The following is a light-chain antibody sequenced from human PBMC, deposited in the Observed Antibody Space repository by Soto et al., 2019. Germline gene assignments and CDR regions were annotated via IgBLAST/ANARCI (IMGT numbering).Light chain of an antibody. CDR3: QQHGNSPIT. CDR2: GAS. CDR1: QXVIXNY. J-gene: IGKJ5*01. V-gene: IGKV3-20*01. Sequence: EIVXXQSPGTXXLSPGERATXXXXATQXVIXNYLAWYQQKPGQAPRLLIYGASSRSTGIPDRFSGSGSGADVTLTISRLEPEDFAVYYCQQHGNSPITFGQGTRLEIK.